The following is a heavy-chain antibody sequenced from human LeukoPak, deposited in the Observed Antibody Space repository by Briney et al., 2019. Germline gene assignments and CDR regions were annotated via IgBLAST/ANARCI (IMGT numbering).Heavy chain of an antibody. CDR1: GGSLSSYY. J-gene: IGHJ4*02. CDR3: ARLYCSSTSCLFDY. V-gene: IGHV4-4*07. Sequence: PSETLPLTCTVSGGSLSSYYWSWIRQPAGKGLEWIGRIYTSGSTNYNPSLKSRVTMSVDTSKNQFSLKLSSVTAADTAVYYCARLYCSSTSCLFDYWGQGTLVTVHS. D-gene: IGHD2-2*01. CDR2: IYTSGST.